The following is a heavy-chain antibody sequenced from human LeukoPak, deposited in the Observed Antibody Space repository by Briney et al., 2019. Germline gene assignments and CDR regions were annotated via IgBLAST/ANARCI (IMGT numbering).Heavy chain of an antibody. V-gene: IGHV3-7*01. J-gene: IGHJ5*02. D-gene: IGHD6-13*01. Sequence: GGSLRLSCAASGFTFSSYWMSWVRQAPGKGLEWVANIKQDGSEKYYVDSVKGRFTISRDNAKNSLYLQMNSLRAEDTAVYYCARDKGSPSIAAAGTNWFDPWGQGTLVTVSS. CDR3: ARDKGSPSIAAAGTNWFDP. CDR2: IKQDGSEK. CDR1: GFTFSSYW.